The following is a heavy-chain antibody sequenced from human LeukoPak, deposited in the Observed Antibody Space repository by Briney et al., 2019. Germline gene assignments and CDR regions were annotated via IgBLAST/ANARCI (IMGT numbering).Heavy chain of an antibody. CDR1: GFTFSSYW. CDR2: IKQDGSDK. V-gene: IGHV3-7*01. J-gene: IGHJ3*02. D-gene: IGHD3-22*01. Sequence: GSLRLSCAASGFTFSSYWMSWVRQAPGKGLEWVANIKQDGSDKYYVDSVKGRFTISRDNGDNSLSLQMNRLRAEDTAVYYCARSYYDSSGFGAFDIWGQGTTVTVSS. CDR3: ARSYYDSSGFGAFDI.